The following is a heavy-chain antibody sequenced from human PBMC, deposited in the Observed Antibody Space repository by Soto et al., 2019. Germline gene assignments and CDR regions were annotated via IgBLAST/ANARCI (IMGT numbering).Heavy chain of an antibody. J-gene: IGHJ4*02. CDR3: ARGDRRFLEWLLSFDY. V-gene: IGHV4-31*03. Sequence: SETLSLTCTVSGGSISSGGYYWCWIRQHPGKGLEWIGYIYYSGSTYYNPSLKSRVTIPVDTSKNQFSLKLSSVTAADTAVYYCARGDRRFLEWLLSFDYWGQGTLVTVSS. D-gene: IGHD3-3*01. CDR2: IYYSGST. CDR1: GGSISSGGYY.